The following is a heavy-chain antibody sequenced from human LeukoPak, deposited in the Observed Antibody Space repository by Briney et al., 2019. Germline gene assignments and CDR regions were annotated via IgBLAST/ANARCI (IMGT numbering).Heavy chain of an antibody. CDR2: IYSGGST. V-gene: IGHV3-53*01. D-gene: IGHD3-22*01. Sequence: PGGSLRLSCAASGFTVSSNYMSWVRQAPGKGLEWVSVIYSGGSTYYADSVKGRFTISRDNSKNTLYLQMNSLRAEDTAVYYCATYSSLNAREFQYWGQGTLVTVSS. CDR1: GFTVSSNY. J-gene: IGHJ1*01. CDR3: ATYSSLNAREFQY.